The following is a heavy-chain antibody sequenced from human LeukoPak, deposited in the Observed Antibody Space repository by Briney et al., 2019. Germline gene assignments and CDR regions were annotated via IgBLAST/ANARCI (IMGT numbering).Heavy chain of an antibody. J-gene: IGHJ6*03. V-gene: IGHV4-4*02. Sequence: PSEALSLTCAVSGGSITSANWWRWVRQSPGKGLEWIGEIYHTGNTNYNPSLNSRVSISLDTSKNQFSLRLTSVTAADTAVYFCARDANGSDLHYYHMDVWGKGTTVTVSS. CDR3: ARDANGSDLHYYHMDV. CDR2: IYHTGNT. D-gene: IGHD6-25*01. CDR1: GGSITSANW.